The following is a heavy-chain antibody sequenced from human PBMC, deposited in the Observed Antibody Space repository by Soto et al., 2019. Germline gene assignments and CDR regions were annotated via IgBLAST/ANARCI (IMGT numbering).Heavy chain of an antibody. J-gene: IGHJ6*02. CDR3: ARFKVDTAMVKWGADYYYYGMDV. CDR2: IDPSDSYT. Sequence: PGESLKISCKGSGYSFTSYWISWVRQMPGKGLEWMGRIDPSDSYTNYSPSFRGHVTISADKSISTAYLQWSSLKASDTAMYYCARFKVDTAMVKWGADYYYYGMDVWGQGTTVTVSS. V-gene: IGHV5-10-1*01. CDR1: GYSFTSYW. D-gene: IGHD5-18*01.